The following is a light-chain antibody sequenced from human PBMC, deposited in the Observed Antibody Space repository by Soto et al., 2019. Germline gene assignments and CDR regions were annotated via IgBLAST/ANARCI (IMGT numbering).Light chain of an antibody. V-gene: IGKV3-20*01. J-gene: IGKJ1*01. Sequence: IGLTQSPGTLSLSPGERATLSCRASQSVNSNYLAWYQQKPGQAPRLLMYETSTRATGIPDRFSGSGSGTDFTLTISRLEPEDFAVYFCQQFGTSPLWTFGQGTKVDIK. CDR2: ETS. CDR1: QSVNSNY. CDR3: QQFGTSPLWT.